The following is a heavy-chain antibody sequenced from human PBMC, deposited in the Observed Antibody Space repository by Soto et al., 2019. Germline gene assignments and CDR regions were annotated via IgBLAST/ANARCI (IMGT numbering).Heavy chain of an antibody. V-gene: IGHV3-30*18. CDR2: ISYGGGNK. D-gene: IGHD5-12*01. CDR3: AKGRDIEYTIGPFDY. J-gene: IGHJ4*02. Sequence: GGSLRLSCAASGFTFSSYGMHWVRQAPGKGLEWVAVISYGGGNKYYADTVTGRFPISRDNAKTTLYLQMNSLRAEDTAVYDCAKGRDIEYTIGPFDYWGQGTLVTVSS. CDR1: GFTFSSYG.